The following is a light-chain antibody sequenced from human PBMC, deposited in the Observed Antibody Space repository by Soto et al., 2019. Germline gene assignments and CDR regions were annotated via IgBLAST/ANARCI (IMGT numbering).Light chain of an antibody. J-gene: IGLJ2*01. CDR1: SGHSNYA. CDR3: QTWVTGIHI. CDR2: LNSDGSH. Sequence: QLVLTQSPSASASLGASVKLTCTLSSGHSNYAIAWHQQQPEKGPRFLMKLNSDGSHSKGDGIPDRFSGSSSGAERYLTISTLQSEDEADYYCQTWVTGIHIFGGGTKVTVL. V-gene: IGLV4-69*01.